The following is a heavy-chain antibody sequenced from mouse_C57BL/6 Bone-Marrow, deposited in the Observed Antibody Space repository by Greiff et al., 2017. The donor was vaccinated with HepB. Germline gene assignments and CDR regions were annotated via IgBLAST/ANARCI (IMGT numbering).Heavy chain of an antibody. CDR1: GFTFSSYA. CDR2: ISDGGSYT. J-gene: IGHJ4*01. V-gene: IGHV5-4*01. CDR3: AGQAMDY. D-gene: IGHD6-1*01. Sequence: EVQVVESGGGLVKPGGSLKLSCAASGFTFSSYAMSWVRQTPEKRLEWVATISDGGSYTYYPDNVKGRFTISRDNAKNNLYLQMSHLKSEDTAMYYCAGQAMDYWGQGTSVTVAS.